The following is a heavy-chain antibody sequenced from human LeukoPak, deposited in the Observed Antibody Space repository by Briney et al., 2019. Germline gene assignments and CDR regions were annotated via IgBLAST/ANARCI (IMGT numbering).Heavy chain of an antibody. D-gene: IGHD1-26*01. CDR2: MKPNSGNT. CDR3: ARNSGSSTNAFDI. Sequence: ASVKVSCKAYGYTFTSYDINWVRQATGQGLEWMGWMKPNSGNTGYAQKCQGRVTITRNTSISTAYMELSSLRSEDTAVYYCARNSGSSTNAFDIWGQGTMVTVSS. J-gene: IGHJ3*02. CDR1: GYTFTSYD. V-gene: IGHV1-8*03.